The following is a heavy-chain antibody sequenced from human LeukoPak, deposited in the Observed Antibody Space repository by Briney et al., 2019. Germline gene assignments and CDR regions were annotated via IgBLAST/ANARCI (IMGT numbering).Heavy chain of an antibody. CDR1: GFTFSSYS. CDR2: ISSSSSYI. D-gene: IGHD3-22*01. J-gene: IGHJ4*02. V-gene: IGHV3-21*01. Sequence: SGGSLRLSCAASGFTFSSYSMNWVRQAPGKGLEWVSSISSSSSYIYYADSVKGRFTISRDNAKNSPYLQMNSLRAEDTAVYYCARDLIRYYYDSSAYYFDYWGQGTLVTVSS. CDR3: ARDLIRYYYDSSAYYFDY.